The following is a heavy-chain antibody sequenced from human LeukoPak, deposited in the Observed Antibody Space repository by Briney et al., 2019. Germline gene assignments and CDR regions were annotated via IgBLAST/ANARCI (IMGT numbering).Heavy chain of an antibody. CDR3: ARGYYDFWSGYPPGNWFDP. V-gene: IGHV1-2*02. Sequence: ASVKVSCKASGYTFTGYYMHWVRQAPGQGLEWMGWINPNSGGTNYAQKFQGRVTMTRDTSISTAYMELSRLRSDDAAVYYCARGYYDFWSGYPPGNWFDPWGQGTLVTVSS. CDR2: INPNSGGT. CDR1: GYTFTGYY. D-gene: IGHD3-3*01. J-gene: IGHJ5*02.